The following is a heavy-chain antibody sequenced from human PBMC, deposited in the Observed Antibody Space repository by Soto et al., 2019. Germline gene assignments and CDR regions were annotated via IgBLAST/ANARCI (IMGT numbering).Heavy chain of an antibody. V-gene: IGHV3-30-3*01. J-gene: IGHJ4*02. Sequence: QVQLVESGGGVVQPGRSLRLSCAASGYTFSSYAMHWVRQAPGKGLEWVAVISYDGANKYYADSVKGRFTISRDNSKNTLYRQMNSLRSEDTAVYYCARDPEHYYYGSGYMPTFDYWGQGTLVTVFS. D-gene: IGHD3-22*01. CDR2: ISYDGANK. CDR1: GYTFSSYA. CDR3: ARDPEHYYYGSGYMPTFDY.